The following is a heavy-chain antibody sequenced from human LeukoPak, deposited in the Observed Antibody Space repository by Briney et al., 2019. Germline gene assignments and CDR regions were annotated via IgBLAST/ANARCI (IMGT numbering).Heavy chain of an antibody. V-gene: IGHV4-39*07. CDR1: GGSISSSSYY. D-gene: IGHD3-16*02. CDR3: ARSGADYIWGSYRFGSWFDP. J-gene: IGHJ5*02. CDR2: IYYSGST. Sequence: PSETLSLTCTVSGGSISSSSYYWGWIRQPPGKGLEWIGSIYYSGSTYYNPSLKSRVTISVDTSKNQFSLKLSSVTAADTAVYYCARSGADYIWGSYRFGSWFDPWGQGTLVTVSS.